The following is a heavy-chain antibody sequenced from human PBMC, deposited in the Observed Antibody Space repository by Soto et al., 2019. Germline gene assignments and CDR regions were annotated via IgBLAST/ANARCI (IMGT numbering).Heavy chain of an antibody. CDR3: AHDYYDGSGYYPHDAFDI. CDR1: GFSLTTSAVG. D-gene: IGHD3-22*01. J-gene: IGHJ3*02. CDR2: IYWNDDK. V-gene: IGHV2-5*01. Sequence: SGPTLVNPTQTLTLTCTFSGFSLTTSAVGVGWIRQPPGEALEWLALIYWNDDKRYSPSLKSRPTITKDTSKNQVVLTMTNMDPVDTATYYCAHDYYDGSGYYPHDAFDIWGQGTMVTVSS.